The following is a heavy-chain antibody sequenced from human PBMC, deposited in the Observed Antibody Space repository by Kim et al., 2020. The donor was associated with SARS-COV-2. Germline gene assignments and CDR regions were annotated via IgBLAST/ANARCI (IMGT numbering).Heavy chain of an antibody. CDR1: GFTFSSYS. D-gene: IGHD2-2*01. Sequence: GGSLRLSCAASGFTFSSYSMNWVRQAPGKGLEWVSSISSSSSYIYYADSVKGRFTISRDNAKNSLYLQMNSLRAEDTAVYYCSTYCSSTSCYGDDAFDIWGQGTMVTVSS. J-gene: IGHJ3*02. CDR3: STYCSSTSCYGDDAFDI. V-gene: IGHV3-21*01. CDR2: ISSSSSYI.